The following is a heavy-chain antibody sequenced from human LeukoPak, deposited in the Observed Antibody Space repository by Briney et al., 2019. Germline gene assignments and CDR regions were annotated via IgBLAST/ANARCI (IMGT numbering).Heavy chain of an antibody. CDR1: GFTFSSYS. J-gene: IGHJ4*02. D-gene: IGHD3-10*01. Sequence: GGSLRLSCAASGFTFSSYSMNWVRQAPGKGLEWVSSISSSSSYIYYADSVKGRFAISRDNAKNSLYLQMNSLRAEDTAVYHCARDHTMVRSGGDSWGQGTLVTVSS. CDR3: ARDHTMVRSGGDS. V-gene: IGHV3-21*01. CDR2: ISSSSSYI.